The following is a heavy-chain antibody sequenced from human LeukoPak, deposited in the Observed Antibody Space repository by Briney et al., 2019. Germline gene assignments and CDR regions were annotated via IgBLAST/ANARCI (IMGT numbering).Heavy chain of an antibody. J-gene: IGHJ4*02. CDR3: ATVVADILTWHFDY. Sequence: ASVKVSCKVSGYTLTELSMHWVRQAPGKGLEWMGGFDPEDGETIYAQKFQGRVTMTEDTSTDTAYVELSSLRSEDTAVYYCATVVADILTWHFDYWGQGTLVTVSS. CDR2: FDPEDGET. D-gene: IGHD3-9*01. CDR1: GYTLTELS. V-gene: IGHV1-24*01.